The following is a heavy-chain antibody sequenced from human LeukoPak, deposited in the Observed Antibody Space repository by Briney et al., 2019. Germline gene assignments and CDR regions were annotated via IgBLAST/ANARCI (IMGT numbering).Heavy chain of an antibody. J-gene: IGHJ4*02. CDR1: GGSFSGYY. V-gene: IGHV4-34*01. CDR2: INHSGSA. CDR3: ASLICSSTSCSLSFDY. Sequence: SETLSLTCAVYGGSFSGYYWSWIRRPPGKGLEWIGEINHSGSANYNPSLKSRVTISVDTSKNQFSLKLSSVTAADTAVYYCASLICSSTSCSLSFDYWGQGTLVTVSS. D-gene: IGHD2-2*01.